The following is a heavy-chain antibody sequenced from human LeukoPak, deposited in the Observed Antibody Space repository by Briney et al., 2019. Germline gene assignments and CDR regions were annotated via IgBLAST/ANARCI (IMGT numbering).Heavy chain of an antibody. CDR3: ARLEGQTAMVTD. D-gene: IGHD5-18*01. CDR2: IIPSGGTT. CDR1: GYTFTSYY. Sequence: ASVRVSCKASGYTFTSYYIHWVRQAPGQGLEGMGLIIPSGGTTIYAEKFQGRVTMTRDTSTSTVYMELSSLRSEDTAVYYCARLEGQTAMVTDWGQGTLVTVSS. V-gene: IGHV1-46*01. J-gene: IGHJ4*02.